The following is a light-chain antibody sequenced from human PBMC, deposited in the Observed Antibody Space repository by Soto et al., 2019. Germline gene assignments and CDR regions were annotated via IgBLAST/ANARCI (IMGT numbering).Light chain of an antibody. V-gene: IGKV3-20*01. J-gene: IGKJ1*01. CDR1: QSVTNNY. CDR2: GAS. Sequence: EIVLTQSPGTLSLSPGERATLSCRASQSVTNNYLGWYQQKPGKAPRLLIYGASTRATGIPERFSDSCSGTDFALTISMQESEDYAVYYCHQYGNPPRRFGQGPVVVIK. CDR3: HQYGNPPRR.